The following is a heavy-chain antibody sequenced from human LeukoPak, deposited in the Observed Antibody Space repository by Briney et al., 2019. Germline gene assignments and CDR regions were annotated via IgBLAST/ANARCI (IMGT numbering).Heavy chain of an antibody. CDR2: ISDSGGST. Sequence: PGGSLRLSCAASGFTFSNYAVSWVRQAPGKGLEWVSVISDSGGSTYYADSVKGRFTISRDNAKNSLYLQVISLRAEDTAVYYCARGPSIAARYDAFDIWGQGTMVTVSS. D-gene: IGHD6-6*01. J-gene: IGHJ3*02. CDR3: ARGPSIAARYDAFDI. CDR1: GFTFSNYA. V-gene: IGHV3-23*01.